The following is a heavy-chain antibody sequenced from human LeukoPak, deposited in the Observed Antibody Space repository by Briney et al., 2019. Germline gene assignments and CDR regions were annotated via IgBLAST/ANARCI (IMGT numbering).Heavy chain of an antibody. CDR1: GYTFTVYY. CDR3: ARPASCGAYCYYFFDF. V-gene: IGHV1-2*02. Sequence: ASLKVSSTASGYTFTVYYMQWVREAPGEGLGWVSWINPQTGGTNYAQKFQGRVTVTRYASISTVYMELSSLESDDTAVYDCARPASCGAYCYYFFDFWCHGTLITVTS. J-gene: IGHJ4*01. CDR2: INPQTGGT. D-gene: IGHD2-21*02.